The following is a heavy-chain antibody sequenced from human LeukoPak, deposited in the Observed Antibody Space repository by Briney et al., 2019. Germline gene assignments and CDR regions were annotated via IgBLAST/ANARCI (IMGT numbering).Heavy chain of an antibody. D-gene: IGHD3-22*01. J-gene: IGHJ4*02. CDR2: ISGSGGST. V-gene: IGHV3-23*01. CDR1: GFTFSSYA. Sequence: PGGSLRLSCAASGFTFSSYAMSWVRQAPGKGLEWVSAISGSGGSTYYADSVKGRFTISRDSSKNTLYLQMNSLRAEDTAVYYCAKDHGGYYSEYFDYWGQGTLVTVSS. CDR3: AKDHGGYYSEYFDY.